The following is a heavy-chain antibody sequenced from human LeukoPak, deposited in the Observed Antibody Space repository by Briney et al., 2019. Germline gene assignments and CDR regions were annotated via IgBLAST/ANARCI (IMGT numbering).Heavy chain of an antibody. D-gene: IGHD2-8*01. V-gene: IGHV5-51*06. Sequence: GESLKISCEASEYSFTSYWIAWVRQMPGKGLEWMGIIYPGDFTTRYSPSFQGQVTISADRSTNTAYLQWNSLTASDTATYYCARKTYCTTSRCYYGMDVWGEGTTVTVTS. CDR1: EYSFTSYW. J-gene: IGHJ6*04. CDR3: ARKTYCTTSRCYYGMDV. CDR2: IYPGDFTT.